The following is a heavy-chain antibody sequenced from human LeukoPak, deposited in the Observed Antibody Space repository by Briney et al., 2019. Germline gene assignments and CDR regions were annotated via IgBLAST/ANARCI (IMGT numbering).Heavy chain of an antibody. CDR2: ISSTGSTI. Sequence: GGSLRLSCAASGFTFSSYETNWVRQAPGKGLEWVSYISSTGSTIFYADSVKGRFTISRDNAKNSLYLQMNSLRAEDTAVYYCATGFWSGFWGQGTLVTVSS. CDR1: GFTFSSYE. J-gene: IGHJ4*02. D-gene: IGHD3-3*01. V-gene: IGHV3-48*03. CDR3: ATGFWSGF.